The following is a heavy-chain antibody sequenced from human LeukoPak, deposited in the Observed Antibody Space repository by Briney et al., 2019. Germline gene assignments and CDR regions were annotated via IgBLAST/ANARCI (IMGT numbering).Heavy chain of an antibody. Sequence: GASLRLSCAASGFTFSNYAMSWVRQAPGKGLEWVSAIVGSGSNTYYADSVRGRFTISRDNPKNTLYLQMNSLGADDTAVYYCAMWGDYDILTGYYDSDYWGQGTLVTVSS. D-gene: IGHD3-9*01. V-gene: IGHV3-23*01. CDR3: AMWGDYDILTGYYDSDY. CDR2: IVGSGSNT. J-gene: IGHJ4*02. CDR1: GFTFSNYA.